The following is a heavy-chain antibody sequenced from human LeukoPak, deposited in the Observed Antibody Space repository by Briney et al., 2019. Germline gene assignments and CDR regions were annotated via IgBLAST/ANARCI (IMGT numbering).Heavy chain of an antibody. CDR1: GGSISSYY. D-gene: IGHD3-3*01. V-gene: IGHV4-59*01. CDR3: ARGYYDFWSGYYSTPYYYYYMDV. Sequence: SETLSLTCTVSGGSISSYYWSWIRQPPGKGLEWIGYIYYSGSTNYNPSLKSRVTISVDTSKNQFSLKLNSVTAADTAVYYCARGYYDFWSGYYSTPYYYYYMDVWGKGTTVTISS. J-gene: IGHJ6*03. CDR2: IYYSGST.